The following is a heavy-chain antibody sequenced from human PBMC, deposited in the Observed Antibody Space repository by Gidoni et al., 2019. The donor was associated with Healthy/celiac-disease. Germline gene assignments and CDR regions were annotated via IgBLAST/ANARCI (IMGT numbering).Heavy chain of an antibody. CDR3: ARKGEKDSNYYYYYYMDV. D-gene: IGHD4-4*01. CDR1: GFTFSSYS. Sequence: EVQLVESGGGLVKPGGSLRLSCAASGFTFSSYSMNWVRQAPGKGLEWVSSISSSSSYIYYADSVKGRFTISRDNAKNSLYLQMNSLRAEDTAVYYCARKGEKDSNYYYYYYMDVWGKGTTVTVSS. J-gene: IGHJ6*03. CDR2: ISSSSSYI. V-gene: IGHV3-21*01.